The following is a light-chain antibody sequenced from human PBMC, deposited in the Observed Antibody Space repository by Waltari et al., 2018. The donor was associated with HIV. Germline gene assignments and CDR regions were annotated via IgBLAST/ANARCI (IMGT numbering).Light chain of an antibody. CDR2: AAS. Sequence: DIQMTQSPSSLSASVGDRITITCRATQGIVNSLAWYQQKPGRAPKLLIYAASTLQLGVASRFNGSGTGTDFTLTITSLRPEDFATYYCQKYSNAPYTFGPGTTVDIK. CDR1: QGIVNS. CDR3: QKYSNAPYT. V-gene: IGKV1-27*01. J-gene: IGKJ3*01.